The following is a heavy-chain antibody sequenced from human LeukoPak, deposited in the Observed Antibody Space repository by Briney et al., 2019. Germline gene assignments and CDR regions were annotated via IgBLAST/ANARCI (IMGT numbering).Heavy chain of an antibody. Sequence: PSETLSLTCTVSGGSISSSSYYWGWIRQPPGKGLEWIGYIYYSGSTNYNPSLKSRVTISVDTSKNQFSLKLSSVTAADTAVYYCARVPGDGYNYYFDYWGQGTLVTVSS. D-gene: IGHD5-24*01. CDR3: ARVPGDGYNYYFDY. CDR2: IYYSGST. J-gene: IGHJ4*02. CDR1: GGSISSSSYY. V-gene: IGHV4-61*05.